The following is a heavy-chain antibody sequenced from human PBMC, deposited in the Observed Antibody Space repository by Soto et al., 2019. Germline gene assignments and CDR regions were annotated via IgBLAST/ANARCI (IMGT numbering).Heavy chain of an antibody. D-gene: IGHD2-2*01. Sequence: GGSLRLSCAASVFTFSSYSMNLVRQSPGKGLEWVSSISSSSSYIYYADSVKGRFTISRDNAKNSLYLQMNSLRAEDTAVYYCARVTGYCSSTSCYPFDYWGQGTMVTVSS. J-gene: IGHJ4*02. CDR2: ISSSSSYI. CDR1: VFTFSSYS. CDR3: ARVTGYCSSTSCYPFDY. V-gene: IGHV3-21*01.